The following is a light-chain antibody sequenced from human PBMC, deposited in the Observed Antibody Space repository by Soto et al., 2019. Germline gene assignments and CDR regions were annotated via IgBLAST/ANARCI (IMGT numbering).Light chain of an antibody. V-gene: IGKV3-20*01. CDR3: QQYGSSPPWT. J-gene: IGKJ1*01. CDR2: DAS. CDR1: QSVSSY. Sequence: EIVLTQSPATLSLSPGERATLSCRASQSVSSYLAWYQQKPGQAPRLLXYDASNRATGIPARFSGSGSGTDFTLTISRLEPEDFAVYYCQQYGSSPPWTFGQGTKVDI.